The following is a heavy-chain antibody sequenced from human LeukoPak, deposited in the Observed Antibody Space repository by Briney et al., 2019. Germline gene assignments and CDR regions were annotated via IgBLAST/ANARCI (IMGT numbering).Heavy chain of an antibody. CDR2: ISYDGSVK. D-gene: IGHD5-18*01. CDR3: AKGRGGDYSYGSYYFDQ. CDR1: GFSFSSYG. J-gene: IGHJ4*02. Sequence: GGSLRLSCAVSGFSFSSYGMHWVRQAPGKGLEWVAVISYDGSVKYYADSVKGRFTISRDNPKNTLYLQMNSLGAEDTAVYYCAKGRGGDYSYGSYYFDQWGQGTLVTVSS. V-gene: IGHV3-30*18.